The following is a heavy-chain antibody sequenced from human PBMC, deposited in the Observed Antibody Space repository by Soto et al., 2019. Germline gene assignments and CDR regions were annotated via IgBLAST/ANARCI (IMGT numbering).Heavy chain of an antibody. J-gene: IGHJ6*02. CDR2: ISGSGGST. CDR1: GFTFSSYA. V-gene: IGHV3-23*01. Sequence: GGSLRLSCAASGFTFSSYAMSWVRQAPGKGLEWVSAISGSGGSTYYADSVKGRFTISRDNSKNTLYLQMNSLRAEDTAVYYCAKALYGSGSYFPPRYYYYGMDVWGQGTMVTVSS. CDR3: AKALYGSGSYFPPRYYYYGMDV. D-gene: IGHD3-10*01.